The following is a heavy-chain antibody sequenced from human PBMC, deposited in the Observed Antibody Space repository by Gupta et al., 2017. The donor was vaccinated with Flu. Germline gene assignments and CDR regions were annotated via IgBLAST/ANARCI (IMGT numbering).Heavy chain of an antibody. Sequence: QVQLVQSGAEVKKPGASVKVSCKASGYTFTGYYMHWVRQAPGQGLEWMGRINPNSGGTNYAQKFQGRVTMTRDTSISTAYMELSRLRSDDTAVYYCARAPRGTYCSSTSCYSSLGYWGQGTLVTGSS. J-gene: IGHJ4*02. V-gene: IGHV1-2*06. CDR1: GYTFTGYY. D-gene: IGHD2-2*02. CDR2: INPNSGGT. CDR3: ARAPRGTYCSSTSCYSSLGY.